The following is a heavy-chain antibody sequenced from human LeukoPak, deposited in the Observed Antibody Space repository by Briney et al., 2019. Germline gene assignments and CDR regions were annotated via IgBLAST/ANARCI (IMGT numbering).Heavy chain of an antibody. J-gene: IGHJ4*02. CDR3: ARHYYDSSGIDY. CDR1: GGTFSSYA. V-gene: IGHV1-69*05. D-gene: IGHD3-22*01. Sequence: GASVKVSCKASGGTFSSYAISWVRQAPGQGLEWTGRIIPIFGTANYAQKFQGRVTITTDESTSTAYMELSSLRSEDTAVYYCARHYYDSSGIDYWGQGTLVTVSS. CDR2: IIPIFGTA.